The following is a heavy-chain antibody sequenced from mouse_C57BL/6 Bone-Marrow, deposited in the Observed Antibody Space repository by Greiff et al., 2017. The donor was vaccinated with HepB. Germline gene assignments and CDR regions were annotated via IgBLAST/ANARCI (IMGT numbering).Heavy chain of an antibody. CDR2: ISYDGSN. D-gene: IGHD1-1*01. J-gene: IGHJ2*01. CDR1: GYSITSGYY. V-gene: IGHV3-6*01. CDR3: ARKDYGSSYDYFDY. Sequence: EVKLVESGPGLVKPSQSLSLTCSVTGYSITSGYYWNWIRQFPGNKLEWMGYISYDGSNNYNPSLKNRISITRDTSKNQFFLKLNSVTTEDTATYYCARKDYGSSYDYFDYWGQGTTLTVSS.